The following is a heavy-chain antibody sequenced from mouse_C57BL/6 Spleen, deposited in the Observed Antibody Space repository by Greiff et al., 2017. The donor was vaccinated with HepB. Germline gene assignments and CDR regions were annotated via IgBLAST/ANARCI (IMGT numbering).Heavy chain of an antibody. D-gene: IGHD1-1*01. V-gene: IGHV1-82*01. J-gene: IGHJ4*01. CDR1: GYAFSSSW. CDR3: AREEITTVVEGAMDY. CDR2: IYPGDGDT. Sequence: VKVVESGPELVKPGASVKISCKASGYAFSSSWMNWVKQRPGKGLEWIGRIYPGDGDTNYNGKFKGKATLTADKSSSTAYMQLSSLTSEDSAVYFCAREEITTVVEGAMDYWGQGTSVTVSS.